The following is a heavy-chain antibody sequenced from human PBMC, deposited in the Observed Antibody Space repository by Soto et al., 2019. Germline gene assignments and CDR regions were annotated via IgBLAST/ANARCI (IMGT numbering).Heavy chain of an antibody. J-gene: IGHJ5*02. CDR3: ARDPVDGYAFFDS. D-gene: IGHD5-12*01. CDR1: GGSISSSNW. CDR2: IYNSGST. V-gene: IGHV4-4*01. Sequence: ASETLSLTCAVSGGSISSSNWWSWVRQPPGKGVEWIGDIYNSGSTNYNPSLKSRVTISVDKSENQSSLKLRSVTAADTAVYWCARDPVDGYAFFDSWGQGALVTVSS.